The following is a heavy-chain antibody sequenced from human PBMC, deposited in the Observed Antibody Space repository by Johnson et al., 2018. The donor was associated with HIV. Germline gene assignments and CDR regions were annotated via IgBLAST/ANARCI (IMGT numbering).Heavy chain of an antibody. CDR1: GFTFDDYG. J-gene: IGHJ3*02. V-gene: IGHV3-20*04. CDR2: INWNGGSI. CDR3: AKPLHSGSYWAAFDI. D-gene: IGHD1-26*01. Sequence: VQLVESGGGVVRPGGSLRLSCAASGFTFDDYGMSWVRQGPGKGLEWVSGINWNGGSIGYADSVKGRFTISRDNAKNSLYLQMNSLRAEDTALYYCAKPLHSGSYWAAFDIWGQGTMVTVSS.